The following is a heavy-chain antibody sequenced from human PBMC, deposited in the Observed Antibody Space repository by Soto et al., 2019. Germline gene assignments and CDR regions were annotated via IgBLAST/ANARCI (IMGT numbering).Heavy chain of an antibody. CDR3: ARVPGENWFDP. J-gene: IGHJ5*02. Sequence: PSETLSLTCTVSGGSISSYYWSWIRQPPGKGLEWIGYIYYSGSTNYNPSLKSRVTISVDTSKNQFSLKLSSVTAADTAVYYCARVPGENWFDPWGQGTLVTVS. V-gene: IGHV4-59*01. CDR1: GGSISSYY. CDR2: IYYSGST.